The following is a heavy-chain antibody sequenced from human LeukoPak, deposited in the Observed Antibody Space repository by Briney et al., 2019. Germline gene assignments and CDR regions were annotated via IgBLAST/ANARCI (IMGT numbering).Heavy chain of an antibody. CDR1: GGSFGSSTYY. D-gene: IGHD3-16*01. Sequence: SETLSLTCTVSGGSFGSSTYYWGWIRQPPGKGLEWIGSSYHSGNSAYNPSLKSRVAISVDTSKNQFSLRLTSVTPEDTAVYYCARTGSPWGGFDYWGQGTLVTVSS. CDR3: ARTGSPWGGFDY. V-gene: IGHV4-39*01. J-gene: IGHJ4*02. CDR2: SYHSGNS.